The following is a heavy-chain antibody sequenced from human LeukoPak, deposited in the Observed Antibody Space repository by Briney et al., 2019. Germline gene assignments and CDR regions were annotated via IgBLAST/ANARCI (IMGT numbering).Heavy chain of an antibody. CDR3: AIQASSSWSVNGVDAFDI. J-gene: IGHJ3*02. Sequence: PGGSLRLSCAASGFTFSDYYMSWIRQAPGKGLEWVSYISSSSSYTTYADSVKGRFTISRDNAKNSLYLQMNSLRAADTAVYYCAIQASSSWSVNGVDAFDIWGQGTMVTVSS. CDR2: ISSSSSYT. CDR1: GFTFSDYY. D-gene: IGHD6-13*01. V-gene: IGHV3-11*06.